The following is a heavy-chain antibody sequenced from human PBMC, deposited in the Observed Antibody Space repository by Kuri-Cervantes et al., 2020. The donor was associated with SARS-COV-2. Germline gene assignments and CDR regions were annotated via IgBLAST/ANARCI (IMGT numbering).Heavy chain of an antibody. CDR3: AKDRGYSSSWYTFVGSDY. Sequence: ETLSLTCAASGSSFSSYWMHWVRQAPGKGLVWVSRINSDGSSTSYADSVKGRFTISRDNSKNTLYLQMNSLRAEDTAVYYCAKDRGYSSSWYTFVGSDYWGQGTLVTVSS. CDR2: INSDGSST. CDR1: GSSFSSYW. D-gene: IGHD6-13*01. J-gene: IGHJ4*02. V-gene: IGHV3-74*01.